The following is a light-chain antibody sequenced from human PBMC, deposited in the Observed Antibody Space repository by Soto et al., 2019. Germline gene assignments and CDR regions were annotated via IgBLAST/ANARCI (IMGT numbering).Light chain of an antibody. J-gene: IGKJ4*01. Sequence: DIQMTQSPATLSASVGDRVTITCRASHSISNWLAWYQQKPGKAPNLLIYKASSLQTGVPSRFSGSGSGTEFTLTISSLQPDYFAVYYCQQNNSYPLTFGGGTKVETK. CDR2: KAS. CDR3: QQNNSYPLT. V-gene: IGKV1-5*03. CDR1: HSISNW.